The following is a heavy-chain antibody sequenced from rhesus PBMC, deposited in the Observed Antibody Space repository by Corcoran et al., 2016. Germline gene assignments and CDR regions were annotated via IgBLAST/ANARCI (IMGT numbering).Heavy chain of an antibody. D-gene: IGHD6-31*01. CDR2: IYGSRSST. J-gene: IGHJ4*01. V-gene: IGHV4-169*02. CDR3: ASDRLAAAGSFDY. Sequence: QLQLQESGPGLVKPSETLSLTCAVSGGSISSSYWSWIRQAPGKGLEWIGYIYGSRSSTNDNPSLKRRGTRSVDTSKNQLSLKLSSVTAADTAVYYCASDRLAAAGSFDYWGQGVLVTVSS. CDR1: GGSISSSY.